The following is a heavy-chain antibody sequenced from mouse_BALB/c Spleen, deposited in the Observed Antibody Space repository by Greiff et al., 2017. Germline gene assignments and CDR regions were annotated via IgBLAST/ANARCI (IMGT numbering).Heavy chain of an antibody. CDR1: GYAFSSYW. J-gene: IGHJ3*01. CDR2: IYPGDGDT. D-gene: IGHD2-4*01. V-gene: IGHV1-80*01. CDR3: ARVGTMIKRGFAY. Sequence: VQLQQSGAELVRPGSSVKLSCKASGYAFSSYWMNWVKQRPGQGLEWIGQIYPGDGDTNYNGKFKGKATLTADKSTSTAYMQLSSLTSEDSAVYFCARVGTMIKRGFAYWGQGTLVTVSA.